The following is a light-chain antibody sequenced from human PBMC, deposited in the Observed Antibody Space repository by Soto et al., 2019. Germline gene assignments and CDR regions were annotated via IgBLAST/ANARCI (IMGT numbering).Light chain of an antibody. V-gene: IGKV3-11*01. J-gene: IGKJ5*01. CDR3: QHRSILIT. Sequence: IVLTQSQATLSLSPGERATLSCRASQSVSSYLAWYQQKPGQAPRLLIYDASNRATGIPARFSGSGSGTDFTLTISSLEPEDFAVYYCQHRSILITFGQRTRL. CDR1: QSVSSY. CDR2: DAS.